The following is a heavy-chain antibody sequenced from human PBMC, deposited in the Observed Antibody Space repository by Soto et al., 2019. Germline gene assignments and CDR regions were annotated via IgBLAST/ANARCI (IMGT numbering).Heavy chain of an antibody. V-gene: IGHV5-51*01. CDR3: ARGEGNYYYNYGLDV. J-gene: IGHJ6*02. D-gene: IGHD3-16*01. CDR1: GYSFISYW. CDR2: ISPGDSDT. Sequence: GEFLKISCKGSGYSFISYWIGWVRQMPGKGLEWMGIISPGDSDTRYSPSFQGQVTFSADKSISTAYLQWSSLKASDTAIYYCARGEGNYYYNYGLDVWGQGTTVTVSS.